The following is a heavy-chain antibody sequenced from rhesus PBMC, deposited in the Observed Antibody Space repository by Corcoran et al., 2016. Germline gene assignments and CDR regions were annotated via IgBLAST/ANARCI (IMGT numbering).Heavy chain of an antibody. V-gene: IGHV4-169*01. J-gene: IGHJ5-1*01. CDR2: IYGSGSNT. D-gene: IGHD3-34*01. CDR3: ARGVIPHKSNRFDV. CDR1: GGSISTSY. Sequence: QLQLQESGPGLVKPSETLAVTCAGSGGSISTSYWKWIRQAPGEGPGSCGYVLGWVGYIYGSGSNTNYNPSLKSRVTLSVDTSKNQLSLKLSSVTAADTAVYYCARGVIPHKSNRFDVWGPGVLVTVSS.